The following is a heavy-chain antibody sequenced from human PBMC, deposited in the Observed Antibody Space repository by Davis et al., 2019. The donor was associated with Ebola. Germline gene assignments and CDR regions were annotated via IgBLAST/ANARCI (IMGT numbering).Heavy chain of an antibody. D-gene: IGHD3-9*01. J-gene: IGHJ4*02. CDR3: ARAEYDILTGYYDY. CDR1: GFTFSSYD. Sequence: GESLKISCAASGFTFSSYDMHWVRQAPGKGLEWVSVMWSDGSNKYYADSVKDRFTISRDNSKNTLYLQMNSLRAEDTAVYCCARAEYDILTGYYDYWGQGTLVTVSS. V-gene: IGHV3-33*01. CDR2: MWSDGSNK.